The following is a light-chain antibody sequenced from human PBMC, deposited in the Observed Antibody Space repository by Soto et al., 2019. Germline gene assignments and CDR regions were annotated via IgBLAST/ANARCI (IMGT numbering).Light chain of an antibody. CDR2: DAS. J-gene: IGKJ1*01. CDR3: QDYSPYSWT. CDR1: ESISSW. Sequence: DIQMTQSPSSVSASVGDTVTITCRASESISSWLAWYQEKPGKAPNLLIYDASSLESGVPSRFSGSGSGTEFTLTISSLQPDDFATYYCQDYSPYSWTFGQGTKVDIK. V-gene: IGKV1-5*01.